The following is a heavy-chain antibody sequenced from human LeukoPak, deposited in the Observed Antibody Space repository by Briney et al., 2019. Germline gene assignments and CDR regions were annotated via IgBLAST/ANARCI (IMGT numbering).Heavy chain of an antibody. J-gene: IGHJ4*02. CDR3: ARDPRPGAVAGDY. CDR1: GFTFSNAW. D-gene: IGHD6-19*01. Sequence: GGSLRLSCAASGFTFSNAWMSWVRKAPGKGLEWVGRIKSKTDGGTTDYAAPVKGRFTISRDDSKNTLYLQMNSLRAEDTAVYYCARDPRPGAVAGDYWGQGTLVTVSS. V-gene: IGHV3-15*01. CDR2: IKSKTDGGTT.